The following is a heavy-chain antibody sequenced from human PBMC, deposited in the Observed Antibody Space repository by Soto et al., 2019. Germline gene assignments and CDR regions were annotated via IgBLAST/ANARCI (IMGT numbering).Heavy chain of an antibody. CDR2: INAGNGNT. D-gene: IGHD2-15*01. J-gene: IGHJ4*02. V-gene: IGHV1-3*01. CDR1: GYTFTSYA. CDR3: ARDPSNCSGGSCSGSY. Sequence: ASVKVSCKASGYTFTSYAMHWVRQAPGQRLEWMGWINAGNGNTKYSQKFQGRVTITRDTSASTAYMELSSLRSEDTAVYYCARDPSNCSGGSCSGSYWGQGTLVTVSS.